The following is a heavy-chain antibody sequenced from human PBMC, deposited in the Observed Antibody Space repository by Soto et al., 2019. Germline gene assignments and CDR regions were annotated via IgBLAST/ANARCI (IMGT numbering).Heavy chain of an antibody. J-gene: IGHJ1*01. D-gene: IGHD2-2*02. CDR3: VRLGGYCSSTSCYSEYFHH. Sequence: SETLSLTCTVSGGSISSSSYYWGWIRQPPGKGLEWIGSIYYSGSTYYNPSLKSRVTISVDTSKNQFSLKLSSVTAADTAVYYFVRLGGYCSSTSCYSEYFHHWGQGTLVTVSS. CDR2: IYYSGST. CDR1: GGSISSSSYY. V-gene: IGHV4-39*01.